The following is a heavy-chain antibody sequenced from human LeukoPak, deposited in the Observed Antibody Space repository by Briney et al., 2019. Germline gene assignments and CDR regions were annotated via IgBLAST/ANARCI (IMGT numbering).Heavy chain of an antibody. Sequence: PSETLSLTCAVYGGSFSGYYWSWIRQPPGKVLEWIGEINHSGSTNYNPSLRSRVTISVDTSKNQFSLKLSSVTAADTAVYYCARGRSRRYFDWLSGDAFDIWGQGTMVTVSS. CDR3: ARGRSRRYFDWLSGDAFDI. CDR1: GGSFSGYY. J-gene: IGHJ3*02. CDR2: INHSGST. D-gene: IGHD3-9*01. V-gene: IGHV4-34*01.